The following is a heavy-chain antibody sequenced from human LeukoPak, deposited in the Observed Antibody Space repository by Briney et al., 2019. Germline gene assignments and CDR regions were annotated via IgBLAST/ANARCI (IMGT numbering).Heavy chain of an antibody. CDR3: ARDHCSGGSCSFDY. V-gene: IGHV4-59*01. D-gene: IGHD2-15*01. J-gene: IGHJ4*02. CDR1: GGSISSYY. Sequence: SETLSLTCTVSGGSISSYYWSWIRQPPGKGLEWIGYNYYSGSTNYNPSLKSRVTISVDTSKNQFSLKLSSVTAADMAVYYCARDHCSGGSCSFDYWGQGTLVTVSS. CDR2: NYYSGST.